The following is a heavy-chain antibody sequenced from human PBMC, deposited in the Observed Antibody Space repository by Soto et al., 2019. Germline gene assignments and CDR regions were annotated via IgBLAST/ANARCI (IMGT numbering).Heavy chain of an antibody. CDR1: GGTFSSYA. CDR3: ASVAAKYYYYGMDV. V-gene: IGHV1-69*11. D-gene: IGHD1-26*01. J-gene: IGHJ6*02. Sequence: QVQLVQSGAEVKKPGSSVKVSCKASGGTFSSYAINWVRQAPGQGLEWMGGIIPILGTADYAQKFQGRVTITADESTTTAYMQLSSLRSEDTAVYYCASVAAKYYYYGMDVWGQGTTVTVSS. CDR2: IIPILGTA.